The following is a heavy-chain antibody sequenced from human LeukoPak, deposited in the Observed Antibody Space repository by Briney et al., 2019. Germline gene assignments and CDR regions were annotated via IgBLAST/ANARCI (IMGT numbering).Heavy chain of an antibody. V-gene: IGHV4-59*12. CDR2: IYYSGST. Sequence: SETLSLTCTVSGGSISSYYWSWIRQPPGKGLEWIGYIYYSGSTNYNPSLKSRVTISVDTSKNQFSLKLSSVTAADTAVYYCARGEPYSTYFDYWGQGTLVTVSS. CDR3: ARGEPYSTYFDY. CDR1: GGSISSYY. J-gene: IGHJ4*02. D-gene: IGHD6-13*01.